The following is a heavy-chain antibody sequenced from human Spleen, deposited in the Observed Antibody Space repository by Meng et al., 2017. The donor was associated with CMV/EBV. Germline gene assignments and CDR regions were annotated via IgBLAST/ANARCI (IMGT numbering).Heavy chain of an antibody. J-gene: IGHJ5*02. CDR2: ISAYNGNT. CDR3: ARGLGDQFSSSSEWFDP. D-gene: IGHD6-6*01. Sequence: SVKVSCKASGYTFTSYGISWVRQAPGQGLEWMGWISAYNGNTNYAQKLQGRVTMTTDTSTSTAYMELRSLRSDDTAVYYCARGLGDQFSSSSEWFDPWGQGTLVTVSS. V-gene: IGHV1-18*01. CDR1: GYTFTSYG.